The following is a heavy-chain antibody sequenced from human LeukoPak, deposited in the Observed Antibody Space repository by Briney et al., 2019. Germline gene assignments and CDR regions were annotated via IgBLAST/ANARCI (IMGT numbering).Heavy chain of an antibody. CDR2: TYYRSKWYN. CDR3: ARIGYSYGGP. J-gene: IGHJ5*02. CDR1: ADSVSSNSSA. Sequence: SQTLSLTCAISADSVSSNSSAWNWIRQSPSRGLEWLGRTYYRSKWYNDYAVSVKGRITINPDTSKNHFSLQLNSLTPEDTAIYYCARIGYSYGGPWGQGTLVTVSS. D-gene: IGHD5-18*01. V-gene: IGHV6-1*01.